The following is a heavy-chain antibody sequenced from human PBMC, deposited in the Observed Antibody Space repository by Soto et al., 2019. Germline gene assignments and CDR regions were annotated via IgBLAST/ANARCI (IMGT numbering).Heavy chain of an antibody. D-gene: IGHD4-4*01. CDR3: ARETYSNYDY. CDR1: GFTFTNYG. J-gene: IGHJ4*02. Sequence: QVQLVQSGAEVKKPGASVKVSCKTSGFTFTNYGFSWVRQAPGEGLEWMGWISAYNGNTNYAQKFQGRVTMTTDTSTSTVYMELRSLRSDDTAVYYCARETYSNYDYWGQGTLVTVSS. CDR2: ISAYNGNT. V-gene: IGHV1-18*01.